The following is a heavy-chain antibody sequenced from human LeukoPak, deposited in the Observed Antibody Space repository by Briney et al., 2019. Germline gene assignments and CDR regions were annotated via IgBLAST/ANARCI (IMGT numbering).Heavy chain of an antibody. Sequence: GGSLRLSCAASGFTFSDFAMSWVRQAPGKGLEWVSTISDNGGSTYYADSVKGRFTISRDNSKNTLYLQMNNLRAEDTAVYYCARDAQITIYYYYGVDVWGQGTTVTVSS. D-gene: IGHD3-10*01. CDR2: ISDNGGST. CDR3: ARDAQITIYYYYGVDV. J-gene: IGHJ6*02. CDR1: GFTFSDFA. V-gene: IGHV3-23*01.